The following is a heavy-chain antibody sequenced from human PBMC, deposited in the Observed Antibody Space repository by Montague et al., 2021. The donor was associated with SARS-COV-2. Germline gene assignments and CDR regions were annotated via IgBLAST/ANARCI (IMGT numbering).Heavy chain of an antibody. V-gene: IGHV4-34*01. CDR3: ARLGDGVVPSPILGVGPCYSYNDMDV. CDR2: IHHGGST. D-gene: IGHD3-10*01. CDR1: GGSFSTYS. Sequence: SETLSLTCAVHGGSFSTYSWNWIRQPPGKGLEWIGEIHHGGSTNYNPSLKSRVTISADTSKNQFSLKLTSVAAADTAVYYCARLGDGVVPSPILGVGPCYSYNDMDVWGKGTTVTVSS. J-gene: IGHJ6*03.